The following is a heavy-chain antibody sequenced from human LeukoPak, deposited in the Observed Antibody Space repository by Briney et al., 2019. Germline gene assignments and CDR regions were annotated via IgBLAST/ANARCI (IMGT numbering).Heavy chain of an antibody. J-gene: IGHJ4*02. CDR3: ARGALYGDYELY. CDR1: GGSVTSSSYY. Sequence: PSETLSLTCTVSGGSVTSSSYYWGWIRQPPGKGLEWIGSMFYSGSTYYNPSLKSRVTISVDTSKNQFSLKLSSVTAADTAVYYCARGALYGDYELYWGQGTLVTVSS. V-gene: IGHV4-39*07. D-gene: IGHD4-17*01. CDR2: MFYSGST.